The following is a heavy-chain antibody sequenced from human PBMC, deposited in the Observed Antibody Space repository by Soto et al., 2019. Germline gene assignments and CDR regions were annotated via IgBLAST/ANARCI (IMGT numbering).Heavy chain of an antibody. CDR2: AHHGGT. J-gene: IGHJ6*02. D-gene: IGHD3-10*01. Sequence: SETLSLTCAISGDSINSSHSWTWVRQPPGKGLEWIGEAHHGGTNSNPSLKTRVTILLDKSKNQFSLKLDSVTAADTAIYYCARERVSWFGDLLPLGLDVWGQGTMVTVSS. CDR1: GDSINSSHS. CDR3: ARERVSWFGDLLPLGLDV. V-gene: IGHV4-4*02.